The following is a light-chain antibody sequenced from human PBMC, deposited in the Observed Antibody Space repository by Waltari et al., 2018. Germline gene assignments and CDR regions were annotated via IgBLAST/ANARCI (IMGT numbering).Light chain of an antibody. CDR1: QSNSSY. Sequence: DIQMTQSPSSLSASVGDRVTITCRASQSNSSYLNWYQQKPGKAPELLIYAASSLQSGVPSRFSGSGSGTDFTLTISSLQPEDFATYYCQQSYSTPQTFGQGTKVEIK. V-gene: IGKV1-39*01. J-gene: IGKJ1*01. CDR3: QQSYSTPQT. CDR2: AAS.